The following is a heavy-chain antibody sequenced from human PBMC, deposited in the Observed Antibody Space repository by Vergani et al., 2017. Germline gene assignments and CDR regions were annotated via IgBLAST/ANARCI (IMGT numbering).Heavy chain of an antibody. CDR3: ARDLGSDSGYYYSYYYYGMDV. Sequence: QVQLVQSGAEVKKPGASVKVSCKASGYTFTSYGISWVRQAPGQGLEWMGWISAYNGNTNYAQKLQGRVTMTTDTSTSTAYMELRSLRSDDPAVYYCARDLGSDSGYYYSYYYYGMDVWGQGTTVTVSS. D-gene: IGHD3-22*01. CDR1: GYTFTSYG. J-gene: IGHJ6*02. CDR2: ISAYNGNT. V-gene: IGHV1-18*01.